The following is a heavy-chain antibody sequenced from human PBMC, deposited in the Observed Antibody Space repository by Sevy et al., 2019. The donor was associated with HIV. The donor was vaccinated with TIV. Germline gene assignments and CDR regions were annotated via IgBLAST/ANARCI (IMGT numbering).Heavy chain of an antibody. CDR2: IYTSGST. Sequence: SETLSLTCTVSGGSISSYYWSWIRQPAGKGLEWIGRIYTSGSTNYNPSLKSRVTMSVHTSKNQFSLKLGSVTAADTAVYYCARGRPAPPGVVVPAASRSVNYYYGMDVWGQGTTVTVSS. J-gene: IGHJ6*02. CDR1: GGSISSYY. V-gene: IGHV4-4*07. D-gene: IGHD2-2*01. CDR3: ARGRPAPPGVVVPAASRSVNYYYGMDV.